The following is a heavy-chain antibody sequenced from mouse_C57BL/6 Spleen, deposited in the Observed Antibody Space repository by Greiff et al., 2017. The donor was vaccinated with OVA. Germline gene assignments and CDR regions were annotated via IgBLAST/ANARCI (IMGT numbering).Heavy chain of an antibody. V-gene: IGHV1-59*01. J-gene: IGHJ4*01. CDR3: ARRDLYAMDY. CDR2: IDPSDSYT. Sequence: QVQLKQPGAELVRPGTSVKLSCKASGYTFTSYWMHWVKQRPGQGLEWIGVIDPSDSYTNYNQKFKGKATLTVDTSSSTAYMQLSSLTSEDSAVYYCARRDLYAMDYWGQGTSVTVSS. D-gene: IGHD3-3*01. CDR1: GYTFTSYW.